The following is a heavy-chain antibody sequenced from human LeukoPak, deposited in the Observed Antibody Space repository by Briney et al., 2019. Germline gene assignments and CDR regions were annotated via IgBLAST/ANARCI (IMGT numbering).Heavy chain of an antibody. Sequence: GGSLRLSCAASGFTFSDYYMSWIRQAPGKGLEWVSYISSSGSTIYYADSVKGRFTISRGNAKNSLYLQMNSLRAEDTAVYYCARDRDDIVVVPAALPLDYYYGMDVWGQGTTVTVSS. D-gene: IGHD2-2*01. CDR2: ISSSGSTI. J-gene: IGHJ6*02. V-gene: IGHV3-11*01. CDR1: GFTFSDYY. CDR3: ARDRDDIVVVPAALPLDYYYGMDV.